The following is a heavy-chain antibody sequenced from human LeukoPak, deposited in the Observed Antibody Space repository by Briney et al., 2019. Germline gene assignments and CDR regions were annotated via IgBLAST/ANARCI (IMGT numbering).Heavy chain of an antibody. D-gene: IGHD2-2*01. CDR3: TTEPPMDFFVVLPA. CDR2: ISGSGSST. CDR1: GFTFSSYD. Sequence: GGSLRLSCAASGFTFSSYDMSWVRQAPGKGLEWVSGISGSGSSTYYADSVKGRFTISRDNSKSTLYLQMNSLKTEDTAVYYCTTEPPMDFFVVLPAWGQGTLVTVSS. V-gene: IGHV3-23*01. J-gene: IGHJ5*02.